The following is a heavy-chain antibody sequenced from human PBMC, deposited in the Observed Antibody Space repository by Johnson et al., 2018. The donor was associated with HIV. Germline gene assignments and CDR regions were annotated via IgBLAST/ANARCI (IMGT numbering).Heavy chain of an antibody. CDR3: AKSSSATYYGDAFDM. D-gene: IGHD3-10*01. V-gene: IGHV3-30*02. Sequence: QVQLVESGGGVVQPGGSLRLSCAASGFTFSTYGIHWVRQAPGKGLEWVSFIRYDGKDKYYADFVKGRFTISRDNSKKTLSLQMNSLRPEDTAVYYCAKSSSATYYGDAFDMWGQGKMVTVSS. J-gene: IGHJ3*02. CDR2: IRYDGKDK. CDR1: GFTFSTYG.